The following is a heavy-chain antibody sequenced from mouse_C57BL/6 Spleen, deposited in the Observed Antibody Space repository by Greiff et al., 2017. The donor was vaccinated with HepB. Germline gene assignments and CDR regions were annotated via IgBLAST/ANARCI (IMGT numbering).Heavy chain of an antibody. V-gene: IGHV1-39*01. J-gene: IGHJ3*01. D-gene: IGHD2-3*01. CDR1: GYSFTDYN. CDR2: INPNYGTT. Sequence: QLVESGPELVKPGASVKISCKASGYSFTDYNMNWVKQSNGKSLEWIGVINPNYGTTSYNQKFKGKATLTVDQSSSTSYMQLNSLTSEDSAVYYCARWENDGYPAWFAYWGQGTLVTVSA. CDR3: ARWENDGYPAWFAY.